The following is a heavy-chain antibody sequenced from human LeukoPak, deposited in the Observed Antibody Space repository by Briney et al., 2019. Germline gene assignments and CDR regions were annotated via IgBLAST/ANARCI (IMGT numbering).Heavy chain of an antibody. Sequence: GGSLRLSCAASGFTFSSYGMHWVRQAPGKGLEWVAVIWYDGSNKYYADSVKGRFTISRDNSKNTLYLQMNSLRAEDTAVYYCARESPYDILTGWSPNYCGMDVWGQGTTVTVSS. CDR2: IWYDGSNK. CDR1: GFTFSSYG. J-gene: IGHJ6*02. D-gene: IGHD3-9*01. CDR3: ARESPYDILTGWSPNYCGMDV. V-gene: IGHV3-33*01.